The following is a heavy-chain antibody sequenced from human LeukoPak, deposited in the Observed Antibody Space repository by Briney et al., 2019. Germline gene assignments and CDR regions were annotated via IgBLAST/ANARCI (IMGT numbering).Heavy chain of an antibody. D-gene: IGHD1-14*01. CDR2: IRYDGSNK. CDR3: VKDNPLDY. J-gene: IGHJ4*02. V-gene: IGHV3-30*02. Sequence: GGSLRLSCAASGFTFSSYGMHWARQAPGKGLEWVTFIRYDGSNKYYADSVKGRFTISRDNSKNTLFLQMNSLRPEDTAVYYCVKDNPLDYWGQGTLVIVSS. CDR1: GFTFSSYG.